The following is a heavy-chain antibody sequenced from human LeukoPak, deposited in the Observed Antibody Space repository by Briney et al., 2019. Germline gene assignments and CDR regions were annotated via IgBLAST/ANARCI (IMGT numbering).Heavy chain of an antibody. CDR2: ISGSGGST. Sequence: GGSLRLSCAASGFTLSSYAMSWVRQAPGKGLEWVSTISGSGGSTYYADSVKGRFTISRDNSKNTLYLQMNSLRAEDTAVYYCARDPAPFYDSSGYYSGVDYWGQGTLVTVSS. D-gene: IGHD3-22*01. CDR1: GFTLSSYA. CDR3: ARDPAPFYDSSGYYSGVDY. J-gene: IGHJ4*02. V-gene: IGHV3-23*01.